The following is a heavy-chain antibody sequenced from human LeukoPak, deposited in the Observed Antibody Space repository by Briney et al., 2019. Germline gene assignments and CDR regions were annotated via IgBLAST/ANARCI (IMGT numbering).Heavy chain of an antibody. J-gene: IGHJ4*02. CDR2: ISGNAGST. CDR1: GFTFSSYA. Sequence: PGGSLRLSCAASGFTFSSYAMSWVRQAPGKGLEWVSTISGNAGSTYYADSVKGRFTISRDNSKNTLYLQMNSLRAEDTAVYYCAKDRQQNNYYDTSGYYYNYWGQGTLVTVSS. D-gene: IGHD3-22*01. CDR3: AKDRQQNNYYDTSGYYYNY. V-gene: IGHV3-23*01.